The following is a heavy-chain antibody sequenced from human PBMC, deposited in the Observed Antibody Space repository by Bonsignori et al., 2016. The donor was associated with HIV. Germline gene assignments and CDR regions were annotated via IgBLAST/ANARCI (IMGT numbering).Heavy chain of an antibody. CDR2: ISSSSSYI. J-gene: IGHJ6*03. V-gene: IGHV3-21*01. D-gene: IGHD4-11*01. Sequence: VRQMPGKGLEWVSSISSSSSYIYYADSVKGRFTISRDNAKNSLYLQMNSLRAEDTAVYYCAGLGSTTPADYYYYYMDVWGKGTTVTVSS. CDR3: AGLGSTTPADYYYYYMDV.